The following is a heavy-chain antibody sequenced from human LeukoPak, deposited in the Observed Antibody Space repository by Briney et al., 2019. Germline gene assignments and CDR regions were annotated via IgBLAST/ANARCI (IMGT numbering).Heavy chain of an antibody. CDR3: ARDWTSYVGGDSQGGFDY. D-gene: IGHD1-1*01. V-gene: IGHV1-18*01. J-gene: IGHJ4*02. CDR2: VSPYSGNS. CDR1: GYTFNNYA. Sequence: ASVKVSCKASGYTFNNYAITWVRQAPGQGLEWMGWVSPYSGNSHFAQKFQGRVTMTTDTSTTTAYMELKSLRSDDTAVYYCARDWTSYVGGDSQGGFDYWGQGTLVTVSS.